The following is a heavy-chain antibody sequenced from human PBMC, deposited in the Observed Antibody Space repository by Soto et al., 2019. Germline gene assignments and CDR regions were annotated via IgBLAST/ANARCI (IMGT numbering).Heavy chain of an antibody. Sequence: PGGSLRLSCGASGFTFSDNAMTWVRQAPGKGLECVSSISDDGDSTYYADSVKGRFAVSRDNSKNTLFLHMNSLGAEDTAVYYCAKSLSTAVNYGLDVWGQGTSVTVSS. CDR3: AKSLSTAVNYGLDV. V-gene: IGHV3-23*01. D-gene: IGHD2-2*01. CDR1: GFTFSDNA. J-gene: IGHJ6*02. CDR2: ISDDGDST.